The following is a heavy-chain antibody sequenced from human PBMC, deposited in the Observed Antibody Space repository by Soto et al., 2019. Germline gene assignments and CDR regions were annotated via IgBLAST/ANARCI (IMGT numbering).Heavy chain of an antibody. CDR3: ARGVLEWLLRDSYYYYMDV. CDR2: IDDTGST. V-gene: IGHV4-59*01. CDR1: GDSISSSY. Sequence: QVQLQESGPGLVKPSETLSLTCTVSGDSISSSYWNWIRQAPGKGLEWIGYIDDTGSTNYNPSLKSRVTLSVDPSNNQYSLKLSSVTAADTAVYYCARGVLEWLLRDSYYYYMDVWDKGTTVTVSS. J-gene: IGHJ6*03. D-gene: IGHD3-3*01.